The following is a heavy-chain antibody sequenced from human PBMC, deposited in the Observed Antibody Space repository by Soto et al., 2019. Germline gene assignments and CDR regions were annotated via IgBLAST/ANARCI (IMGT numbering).Heavy chain of an antibody. CDR2: IDPSDSYT. V-gene: IGHV5-10-1*01. D-gene: IGHD3-9*01. Sequence: GESLKISCKGSGYSFTSYCISWVLQMPGKGLEWMGRIDPSDSYTNYSPSLQGHGTISADRSISTAYLQWSSLKASDTAVYYCARLADILTDQDFVHHWGQGTPVTVSS. CDR1: GYSFTSYC. J-gene: IGHJ4*02. CDR3: ARLADILTDQDFVHH.